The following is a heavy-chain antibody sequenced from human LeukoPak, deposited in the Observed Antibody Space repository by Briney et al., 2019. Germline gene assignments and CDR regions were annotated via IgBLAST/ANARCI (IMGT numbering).Heavy chain of an antibody. CDR2: IHHGGTT. J-gene: IGHJ4*02. CDR3: AKTGSLFGRFLDH. CDR1: GDSMNNYY. Sequence: PSETLSLTCTVFGDSMNNYYWNWIRQPPGKGLEWIGNIHHGGTTKFHPSLESRVTISVDTPKKQFSLRLRSVTAADTAVYYCAKTGSLFGRFLDHWGQGALVIVSS. V-gene: IGHV4-59*01. D-gene: IGHD3-10*02.